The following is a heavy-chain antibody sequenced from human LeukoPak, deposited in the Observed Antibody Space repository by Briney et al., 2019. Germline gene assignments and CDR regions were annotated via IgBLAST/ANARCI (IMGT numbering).Heavy chain of an antibody. V-gene: IGHV3-20*01. D-gene: IGHD1-26*01. Sequence: GGSLRLSCAASGFTFDDYGMSWVRQAPGKGLEWVSGINWNGGSTVYADSVKGRFTISRDNAKNSLYLQMNSLRAEDTALYHCARSASKSGSYSVAFDIWGQGTMVTVSS. CDR2: INWNGGST. J-gene: IGHJ3*02. CDR3: ARSASKSGSYSVAFDI. CDR1: GFTFDDYG.